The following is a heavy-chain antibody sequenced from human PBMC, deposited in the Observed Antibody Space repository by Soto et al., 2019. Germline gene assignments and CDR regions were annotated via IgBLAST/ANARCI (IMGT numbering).Heavy chain of an antibody. Sequence: GASVKVSCKASGYTFTSYYMHWVRQAPGQGLEWMGIINPSGGSTSYAQKFQGRVTMTRDTSTSTVYMELSSLRSEDTAVYYCARDSGIAAALNWFDPWGQGTLVTVSS. CDR2: INPSGGST. V-gene: IGHV1-46*01. D-gene: IGHD6-13*01. CDR3: ARDSGIAAALNWFDP. CDR1: GYTFTSYY. J-gene: IGHJ5*02.